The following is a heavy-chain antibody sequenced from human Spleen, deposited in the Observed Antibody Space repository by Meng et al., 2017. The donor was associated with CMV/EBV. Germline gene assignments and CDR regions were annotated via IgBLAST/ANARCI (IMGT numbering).Heavy chain of an antibody. V-gene: IGHV6-1*01. CDR2: TYYRSKWYN. CDR1: GDSVSSNTTA. D-gene: IGHD6-19*01. CDR3: GRSIYGWYVDY. Sequence: SETLSLTCAISGDSVSSNTTAWNWIGQSPSRGLEWLGRTYYRSKWYNDYAVSVKSRITINPDTSKNQFSLQLNSVTPEDTAMYYCGRSIYGWYVDYWGQGTLVTVSS. J-gene: IGHJ4*02.